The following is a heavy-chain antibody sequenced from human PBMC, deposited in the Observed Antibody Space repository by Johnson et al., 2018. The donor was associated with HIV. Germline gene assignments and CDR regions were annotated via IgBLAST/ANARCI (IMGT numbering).Heavy chain of an antibody. D-gene: IGHD2-21*02. CDR3: ARDRRCGGDCYTDDAFDI. J-gene: IGHJ3*02. CDR1: GFTFTNAW. CDR2: ISSSGSTI. Sequence: QEQLVESGGGLVKPGGSLRLSCAASGFTFTNAWMSWVRQAPGKGLEWVSYISSSGSTIYYADSVKGRFTISRDNAKNSLYLQMNSRRAEDTAVYYCARDRRCGGDCYTDDAFDIWGQGTMVTVSS. V-gene: IGHV3-11*04.